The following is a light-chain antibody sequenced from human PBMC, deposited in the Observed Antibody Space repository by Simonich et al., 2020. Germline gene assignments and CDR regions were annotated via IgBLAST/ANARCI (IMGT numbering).Light chain of an antibody. V-gene: IGKV4-1*01. J-gene: IGKJ2*01. CDR2: WAS. CDR1: QSVLYSSNNKNY. CDR3: QQYYSTPYT. Sequence: DIVMTQSPDSLAVSLGERATINCKFSQSVLYSSNNKNYLAWYQQKPGQTPKRLIYWASTREAGVPDRFSGSGSGTDFTLTISSLQAEDVAVYYCQQYYSTPYTFGQGTKLEIK.